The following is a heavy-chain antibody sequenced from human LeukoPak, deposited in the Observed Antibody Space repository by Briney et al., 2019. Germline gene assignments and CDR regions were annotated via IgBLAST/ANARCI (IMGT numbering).Heavy chain of an antibody. CDR1: GFTFNTFN. J-gene: IGHJ4*02. D-gene: IGHD3-9*01. V-gene: IGHV3-21*01. CDR3: ARGHYDVLAASYKWTPDY. Sequence: SAGSLRLSCAASGFTFNTFNMNWVRQAPGKGLEWASSITSGGDYIYYADSVKGRFTTSRDNAKNSLSLQLNSLRVEDTAVYYCARGHYDVLAASYKWTPDYWGQGTLVTVSS. CDR2: ITSGGDYI.